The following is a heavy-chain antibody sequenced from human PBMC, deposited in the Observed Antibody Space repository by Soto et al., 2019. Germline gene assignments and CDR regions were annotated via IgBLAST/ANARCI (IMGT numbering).Heavy chain of an antibody. V-gene: IGHV3-21*04. CDR1: GFTFSYYS. J-gene: IGHJ4*02. CDR2: ISGSSTYI. D-gene: IGHD6-19*01. CDR3: ARGDGTGLYNSGWSPRY. Sequence: GGSLRLSCAASGFTFSYYSLHWVRQAPGKGLEWVSSISGSSTYIYYADRVKGRFTISRDNAKNSLYLRMDSLRAEDTAVYYCARGDGTGLYNSGWSPRYWGQGTLVTVSS.